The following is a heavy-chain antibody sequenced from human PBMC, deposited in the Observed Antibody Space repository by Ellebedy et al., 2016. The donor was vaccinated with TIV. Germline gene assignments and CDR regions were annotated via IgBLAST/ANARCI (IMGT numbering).Heavy chain of an antibody. CDR2: ISHSGTT. Sequence: SETLSLTXAVYGDSFSSYYWTWIRQPPGKGLEWIGDISHSGTTNYNPSLKSRITISADTSKNQFSLRLSSVTAADTALYYCAREGIYSFDMWGPGTMFTVSS. J-gene: IGHJ3*02. CDR3: AREGIYSFDM. V-gene: IGHV4-34*01. CDR1: GDSFSSYY. D-gene: IGHD2-21*01.